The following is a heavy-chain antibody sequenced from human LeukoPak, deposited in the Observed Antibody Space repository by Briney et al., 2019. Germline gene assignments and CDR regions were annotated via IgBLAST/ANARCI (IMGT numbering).Heavy chain of an antibody. Sequence: GGSLRLSCAASGFTFSSYEMNWVRQAPGKGLEWVSYISSSGSTIYYADSVKGRFTISRDNAKNSLYLQMNSLRAEDTAVYYCARDAYDSSGYYLVDYWGQGTLVTVSS. CDR1: GFTFSSYE. D-gene: IGHD3-22*01. CDR2: ISSSGSTI. V-gene: IGHV3-48*03. CDR3: ARDAYDSSGYYLVDY. J-gene: IGHJ4*02.